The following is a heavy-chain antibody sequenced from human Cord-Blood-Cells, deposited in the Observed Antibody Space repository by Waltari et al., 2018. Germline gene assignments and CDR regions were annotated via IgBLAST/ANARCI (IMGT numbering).Heavy chain of an antibody. CDR3: ATWDIVATTKYYFDY. J-gene: IGHJ4*02. V-gene: IGHV1-24*01. CDR1: GYTLTELS. D-gene: IGHD5-12*01. Sequence: QVQLVQSGAEVKKPGASVKVSCKVSGYTLTELSMHWVRQAPGKGLEGMGGCVPEECETIYAQKCQGRVTMTEDTATYTAYMELSSLRSEDTAVYYCATWDIVATTKYYFDYWGQGTLVTVSS. CDR2: CVPEECET.